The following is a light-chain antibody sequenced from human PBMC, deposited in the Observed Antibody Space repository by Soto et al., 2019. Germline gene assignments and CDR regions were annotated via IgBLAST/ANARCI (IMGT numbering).Light chain of an antibody. CDR2: VVS. CDR1: SSDVGGYNY. Sequence: QSALTQPRSVSGSPGQSVTISCTGTSSDVGGYNYVSWYQQHPGKAPKLMIYVVSKRPSGVPDRFSGSKSGNTASLTISGLQAEDEADYYCCSYAGSYTPPYVFGTGTKVTVL. V-gene: IGLV2-11*01. CDR3: CSYAGSYTPPYV. J-gene: IGLJ1*01.